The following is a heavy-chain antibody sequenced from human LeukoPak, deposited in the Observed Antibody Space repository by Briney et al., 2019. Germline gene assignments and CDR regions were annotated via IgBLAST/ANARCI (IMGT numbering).Heavy chain of an antibody. CDR1: GGSISSSSYY. D-gene: IGHD3-10*01. CDR3: ARGSLSYGSGPPALSPDAFDI. V-gene: IGHV4-39*07. CDR2: IYYSGST. Sequence: SETLSLTCTVSGGSISSSSYYWGWIRQPPGKGPEWIGSIYYSGSTYYNPSLKSRVTISVDTSKNQFSLKLSSVTAADTAMYYCARGSLSYGSGPPALSPDAFDIWGQGTMVTVSS. J-gene: IGHJ3*02.